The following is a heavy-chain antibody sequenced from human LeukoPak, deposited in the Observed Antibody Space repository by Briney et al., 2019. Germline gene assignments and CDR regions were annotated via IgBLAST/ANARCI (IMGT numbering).Heavy chain of an antibody. Sequence: PGGSLRLSCAASGFTFSNYGMHWVRQAPGKGLEWVVVISHDGSNNNYADSVKGRFTISRDNAKNSLNLQMNSLRVEDTAVYYCASEKQGRGYWGQGTLVTVSS. CDR1: GFTFSNYG. J-gene: IGHJ4*02. CDR2: ISHDGSNN. CDR3: ASEKQGRGY. V-gene: IGHV3-30*03.